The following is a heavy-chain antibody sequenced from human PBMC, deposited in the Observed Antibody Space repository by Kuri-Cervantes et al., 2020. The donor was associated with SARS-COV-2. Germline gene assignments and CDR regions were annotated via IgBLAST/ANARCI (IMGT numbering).Heavy chain of an antibody. D-gene: IGHD3-22*01. CDR1: GFTFSSYG. Sequence: LSLTCAASGFTFSSYGMHWVRQAPGKGLEWVAVIWYDGSNKYYADSVKGRFTISGDNSKNTLYLQMNSLRAEDTAVYYCARDYYYDSSGYYASYAHGHMDVWGQGTTVTVSS. CDR3: ARDYYYDSSGYYASYAHGHMDV. V-gene: IGHV3-33*08. J-gene: IGHJ6*02. CDR2: IWYDGSNK.